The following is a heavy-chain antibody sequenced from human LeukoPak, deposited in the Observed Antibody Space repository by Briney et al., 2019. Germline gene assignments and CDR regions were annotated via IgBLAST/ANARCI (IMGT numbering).Heavy chain of an antibody. J-gene: IGHJ6*03. CDR3: ARWGGSYYYMDV. D-gene: IGHD3-10*01. Sequence: PSETLSLTCTVSGGSISSYYWSWIRQPPGKGLEWIGYIYYSGSTNYNPSLKSRVTISVDTSKNQFSLKLSSVTAADTAVYYCARWGGSYYYMDVWGKGTTVTVSS. V-gene: IGHV4-59*01. CDR2: IYYSGST. CDR1: GGSISSYY.